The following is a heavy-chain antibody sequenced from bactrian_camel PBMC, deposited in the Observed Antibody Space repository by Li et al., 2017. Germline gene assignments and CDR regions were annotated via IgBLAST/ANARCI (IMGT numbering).Heavy chain of an antibody. CDR1: GYSFGSLS. V-gene: IGHV3S1*01. CDR3: AADFGLGGLGGRSWDY. Sequence: HVQLVESGGGSVLAGGSLRLSCAHSGYSFGSLSMVWFRQAPGKEREGVAGIYTGGGAYAYADSVKGRFTISQDKSKTTAYLQMNMLKPEDTAIYYCAADFGLGGLGGRSWDYWGQGTQVTVS. D-gene: IGHD7*01. J-gene: IGHJ4*01. CDR2: IYTGGGAY.